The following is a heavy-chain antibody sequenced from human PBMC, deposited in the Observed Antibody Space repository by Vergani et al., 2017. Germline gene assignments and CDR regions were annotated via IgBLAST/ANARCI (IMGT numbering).Heavy chain of an antibody. Sequence: QVQLVQSGAEVKKPGSSVKVSCKASGGTFSSYAISWVRQAPGQGLEWMGGIIPIFGTAKYAQKFQGRVTITADESTSTAYMELSSLRSEDTAVYYGARGGWFGEYYYYYGMDVWGQGTTVTVSS. CDR3: ARGGWFGEYYYYYGMDV. CDR2: IIPIFGTA. V-gene: IGHV1-69*01. D-gene: IGHD3-10*01. CDR1: GGTFSSYA. J-gene: IGHJ6*02.